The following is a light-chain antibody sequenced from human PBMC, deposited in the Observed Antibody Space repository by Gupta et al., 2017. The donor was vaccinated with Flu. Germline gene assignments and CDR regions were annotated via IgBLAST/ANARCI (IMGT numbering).Light chain of an antibody. J-gene: IGLJ3*02. Sequence: QSVLAQPPSVSAVPGQKVTISCSGSNSNIGNNYVSWYQQFPGRAPKLLIFENDKRPSGIPGRFSGSKSGTSATLHIARLQTGDEADYYCATRDTSLSIGVFGGGTKLTVL. CDR1: NSNIGNNY. CDR2: END. V-gene: IGLV1-51*01. CDR3: ATRDTSLSIGV.